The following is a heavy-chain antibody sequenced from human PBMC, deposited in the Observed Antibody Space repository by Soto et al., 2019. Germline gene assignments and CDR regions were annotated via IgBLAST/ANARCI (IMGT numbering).Heavy chain of an antibody. CDR1: GGSISSYY. J-gene: IGHJ4*02. Sequence: SETLSLTCTVSGGSISSYYWSWIRQPPGKGLEWIGYIYYSGSTNYNPSLKSRVTISVDTSKKQFSLKLSSVTAADTAVYYCARVKRVMTTVWFDYWGQGTLVTVSS. CDR3: ARVKRVMTTVWFDY. CDR2: IYYSGST. D-gene: IGHD4-4*01. V-gene: IGHV4-59*01.